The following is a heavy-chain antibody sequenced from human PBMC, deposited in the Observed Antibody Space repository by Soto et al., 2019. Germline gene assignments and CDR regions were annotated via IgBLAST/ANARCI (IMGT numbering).Heavy chain of an antibody. CDR2: INAGNGNT. CDR3: AKSTSTYYDFWSGYYNWFDP. D-gene: IGHD3-3*01. J-gene: IGHJ5*02. CDR1: GYTFTSYA. V-gene: IGHV1-3*01. Sequence: ASVNVSCKASGYTFTSYAMHWVRQAPGQRLGWMGWINAGNGNTKYSQKFQGRVTITRDTSASTAYMELSSLRSEDTAVYYCAKSTSTYYDFWSGYYNWFDPWGQGTLVTVSS.